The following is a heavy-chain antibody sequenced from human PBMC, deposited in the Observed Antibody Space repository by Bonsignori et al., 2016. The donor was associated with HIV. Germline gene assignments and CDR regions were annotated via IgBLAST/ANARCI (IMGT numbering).Heavy chain of an antibody. CDR3: VREPVGWLAFDV. Sequence: QVQLQESGPGLVKPSGTLSLTCVVSGDSIINNHWYHWVRQSPGKGLEWIAEAFHAGNINYNPSLNSRVTMSMDKSKNQISLTVTSVSAADTAVYYCVREPVGWLAFDVWGRGTVVSVSS. J-gene: IGHJ3*01. CDR2: AFHAGNI. V-gene: IGHV4-4*02. D-gene: IGHD6-19*01. CDR1: GDSIINNHW.